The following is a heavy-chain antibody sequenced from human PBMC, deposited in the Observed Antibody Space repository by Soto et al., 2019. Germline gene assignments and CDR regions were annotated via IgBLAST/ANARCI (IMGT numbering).Heavy chain of an antibody. CDR2: IYHSGST. V-gene: IGHV4-30-2*01. CDR3: AREAEVSWFDP. J-gene: IGHJ5*02. CDR1: GGSISSGGYS. Sequence: SETLSLTCAVSGGSISSGGYSWSWIRQPPGKGLEWIGYIYHSGSTYYNPSLKSRVTISVDRSKNQFSLKLSSVTAADTAVYYCAREAEVSWFDPWGQGTLVTVSS.